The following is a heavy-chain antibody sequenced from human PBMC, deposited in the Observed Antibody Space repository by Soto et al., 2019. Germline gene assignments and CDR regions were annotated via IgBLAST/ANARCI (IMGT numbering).Heavy chain of an antibody. Sequence: PSETLSLTCTVSGGSISSYYWSWIRQPPGKGLEWIGNIYYSGSTNYNPSLRSRVTISVDTTNNQFSLRLSSVTAADTAVYFCARQQYCGSSTCYDSLYYQYMDVWGKGTMVTVSS. V-gene: IGHV4-59*08. CDR3: ARQQYCGSSTCYDSLYYQYMDV. J-gene: IGHJ6*03. D-gene: IGHD2-2*01. CDR1: GGSISSYY. CDR2: IYYSGST.